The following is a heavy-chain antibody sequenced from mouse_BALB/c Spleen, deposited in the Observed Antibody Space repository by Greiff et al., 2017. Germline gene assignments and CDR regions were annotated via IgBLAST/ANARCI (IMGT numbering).Heavy chain of an antibody. CDR1: GYAFTNYL. CDR2: INPGSGGT. CDR3: AREGGTASWFAY. D-gene: IGHD1-2*01. Sequence: QVQLKESGAELVRPGTSVKVSCKASGYAFTNYLIEWVKQRPGQGLEWIGVINPGSGGTNYNEKFKGKATLTADKSSSTAYMQLSSLTSDDSAVYFCAREGGTASWFAYWGQGTLVTVSA. V-gene: IGHV1-54*01. J-gene: IGHJ3*01.